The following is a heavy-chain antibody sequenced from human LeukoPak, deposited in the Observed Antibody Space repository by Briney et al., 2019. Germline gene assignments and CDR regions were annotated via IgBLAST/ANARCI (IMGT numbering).Heavy chain of an antibody. V-gene: IGHV3-30-3*01. CDR2: MSYDSSSK. Sequence: GGSLRLSCAASGFTFSSFAMHWVRQAPGKGLEWVAIMSYDSSSKYYADSVKGRFTISRDNSKNTLYLQMNSLRVEDTALYYCARGNGGAFDIWGQGTMVTVSS. CDR3: ARGNGGAFDI. J-gene: IGHJ3*02. D-gene: IGHD1-1*01. CDR1: GFTFSSFA.